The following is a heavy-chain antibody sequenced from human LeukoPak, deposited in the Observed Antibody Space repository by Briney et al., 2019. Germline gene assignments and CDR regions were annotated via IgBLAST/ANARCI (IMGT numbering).Heavy chain of an antibody. CDR1: GASIYSYY. D-gene: IGHD1-14*01. CDR3: ARHIYRTFYFDY. J-gene: IGHJ4*02. CDR2: TFYNGGT. V-gene: IGHV4-59*08. Sequence: SETLSLTCTVSGASIYSYYWSWIRQPPGKGLEWIGYTFYNGGTNYNHSLKSRVTISLDTSKNQFSLKLSPVTAADTAVYFCARHIYRTFYFDYWGQGTLVTVSS.